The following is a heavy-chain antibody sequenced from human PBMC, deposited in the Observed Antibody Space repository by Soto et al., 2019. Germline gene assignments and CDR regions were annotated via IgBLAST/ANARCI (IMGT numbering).Heavy chain of an antibody. V-gene: IGHV3-30*03. D-gene: IGHD5-12*01. J-gene: IGHJ4*02. CDR3: WRDRRFGDGYNLGFEY. Sequence: QVQLVESGGDVVQPGRSLRLSCAASGFTFSGYTMHWVRQAPGKGLEWVAGISFDGSNKYYADSVKDRFTISRDNSKNTVYVQMTSVRTEDTAVYYCWRDRRFGDGYNLGFEYWGQGTLVTVSS. CDR1: GFTFSGYT. CDR2: ISFDGSNK.